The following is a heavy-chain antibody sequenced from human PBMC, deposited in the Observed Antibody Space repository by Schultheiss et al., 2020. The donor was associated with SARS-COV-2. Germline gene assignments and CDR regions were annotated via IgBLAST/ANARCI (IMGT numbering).Heavy chain of an antibody. J-gene: IGHJ6*02. CDR3: AKSDRSRPYYGIDV. Sequence: GESLKISCAASGFTFSTYGMHWVRQAPGKGLEWVAIISYDGSNKYYADSVKGRITISRDNSKNTLYLQMNSLRAEDTAVYYCAKSDRSRPYYGIDVWGQGTTVTVSS. V-gene: IGHV3-30*18. CDR2: ISYDGSNK. CDR1: GFTFSTYG.